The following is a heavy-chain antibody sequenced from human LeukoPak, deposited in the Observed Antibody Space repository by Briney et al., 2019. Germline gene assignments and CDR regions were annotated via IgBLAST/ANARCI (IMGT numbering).Heavy chain of an antibody. V-gene: IGHV3-21*01. CDR1: GFTFSSYS. CDR3: TRKGSQCDFQVDY. Sequence: GGSLRLSCAASGFTFSSYSMNWVRQAPGKGLEWVSSITSSGRYIYYADSVKGRFTISRDNSENSLYLQMDSLTAEDTAVYYCTRKGSQCDFQVDYWGQGTRVTVSS. D-gene: IGHD2/OR15-2a*01. J-gene: IGHJ4*02. CDR2: ITSSGRYI.